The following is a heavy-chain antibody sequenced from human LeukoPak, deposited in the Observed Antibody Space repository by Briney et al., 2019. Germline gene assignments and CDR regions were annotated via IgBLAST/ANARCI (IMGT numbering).Heavy chain of an antibody. CDR3: ARHYCSGGSCYSGEGNYYYYYYMDV. Sequence: ASVKVSCKASGYTFTSYYMHWVRQAPGQGLEWMGIINPSGGSTSYAQKFQGRVTMTRDTSTSTVYMELSSLRSEDTAVYYCARHYCSGGSCYSGEGNYYYYYYMDVWGKGTTVTVSS. V-gene: IGHV1-46*01. CDR2: INPSGGST. D-gene: IGHD2-15*01. J-gene: IGHJ6*03. CDR1: GYTFTSYY.